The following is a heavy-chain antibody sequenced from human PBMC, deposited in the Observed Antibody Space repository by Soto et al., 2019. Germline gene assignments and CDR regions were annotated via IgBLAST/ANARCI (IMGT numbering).Heavy chain of an antibody. CDR2: IYYSGST. J-gene: IGHJ6*03. CDR3: ASFSDYGDYEGATLDYYYYMDV. D-gene: IGHD4-17*01. CDR1: GGSISSYY. V-gene: IGHV4-59*01. Sequence: SETLSLTCTVSGGSISSYYWSWIRQPPGKGLEWIGYIYYSGSTNYNPSLKSRVTISVDTSKNQFSLKLSSVTAADTAVYYCASFSDYGDYEGATLDYYYYMDVWGKGTTVTVSS.